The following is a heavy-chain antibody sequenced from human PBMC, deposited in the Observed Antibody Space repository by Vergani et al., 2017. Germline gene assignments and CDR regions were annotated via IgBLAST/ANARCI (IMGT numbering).Heavy chain of an antibody. Sequence: QVQLVQSGSEVRKPGASVKVSCQVSGYSLTELTIHWVRQAPGKGLEWMGGFDPEHCEVTFAHHIQGRVTMTEDRSTDTAYMELSSLRPEDTALYYCAIVTDYYDRSGYYLDYWGQGTLVTVSS. V-gene: IGHV1-24*01. CDR3: AIVTDYYDRSGYYLDY. J-gene: IGHJ4*02. D-gene: IGHD3-22*01. CDR2: FDPEHCEV. CDR1: GYSLTELT.